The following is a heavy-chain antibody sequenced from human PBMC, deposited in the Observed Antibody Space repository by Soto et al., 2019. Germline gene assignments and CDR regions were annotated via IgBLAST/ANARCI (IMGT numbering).Heavy chain of an antibody. CDR1: GYSFTSYW. CDR3: ARPYDHYDSSGYHT. V-gene: IGHV5-10-1*01. D-gene: IGHD3-22*01. CDR2: IDPSDSYT. J-gene: IGHJ5*02. Sequence: GESLKISCKGSGYSFTSYWISWVRQMPGKGLEWMGRIDPSDSYTNYSPSFQGHVTISADKSISTAYLQWSSLKASDTAMYYCARPYDHYDSSGYHTSGQGTLGTVSS.